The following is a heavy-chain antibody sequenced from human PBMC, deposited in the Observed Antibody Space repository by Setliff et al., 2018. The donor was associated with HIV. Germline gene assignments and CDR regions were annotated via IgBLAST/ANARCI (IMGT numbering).Heavy chain of an antibody. CDR3: ASVGPESLPYTCDDEADTFDI. Sequence: ASVKVSCKISGYTLTELSIHWVRQAPGKGLEWMANFDPEDGETFYAQKFQGRLTMTEDTTTDTAYMELSSLRSDDTAMYYCASVGPESLPYTCDDEADTFDIWGQGTMVTVS. V-gene: IGHV1-24*01. CDR1: GYTLTELS. CDR2: FDPEDGET. J-gene: IGHJ3*02. D-gene: IGHD1-1*01.